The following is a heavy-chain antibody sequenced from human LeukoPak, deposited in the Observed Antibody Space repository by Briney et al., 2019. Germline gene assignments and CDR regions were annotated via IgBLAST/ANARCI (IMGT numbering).Heavy chain of an antibody. CDR3: ARAGGTAMGQANWFDP. D-gene: IGHD5-18*01. Sequence: ASVKVSCKASGYTFTSYYMHWVRQAPGRGLEWMGIINPSGGSTSYAQKFQGRVTMTRDMFTSTVYMELSSLRSEDTAVYYCARAGGTAMGQANWFDPWGQGTLVTVSS. V-gene: IGHV1-46*01. J-gene: IGHJ5*02. CDR1: GYTFTSYY. CDR2: INPSGGST.